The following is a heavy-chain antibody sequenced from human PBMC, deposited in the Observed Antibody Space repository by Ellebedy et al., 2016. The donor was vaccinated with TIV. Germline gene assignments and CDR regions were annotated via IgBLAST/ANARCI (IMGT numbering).Heavy chain of an antibody. J-gene: IGHJ4*02. CDR1: GGTFSSYA. D-gene: IGHD2-21*02. CDR2: IIPIFGTA. CDR3: ARRRCGGDCPPDY. Sequence: AASVKVSCKASGGTFSSYAISWVRQAPGQGLEWMGGIIPIFGTANYAQKFQGRVTITADESTSTAYMELSSLRSEDTAVYYCARRRCGGDCPPDYWGQGTLVTVSS. V-gene: IGHV1-69*13.